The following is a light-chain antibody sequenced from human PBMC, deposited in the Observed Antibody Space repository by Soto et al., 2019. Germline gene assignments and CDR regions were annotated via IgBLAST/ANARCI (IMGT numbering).Light chain of an antibody. J-gene: IGKJ5*01. CDR3: QQYNNWPFS. CDR2: DIS. Sequence: AIRMTQSPSSLSASTGDRVTITCRASQGISSYLAWYQQKPGKAPKLLIYDISSRATGVPARFSGSGSGTEFTLSISGLQSEDFAVYFCQQYNNWPFSFGQGTRLEIK. CDR1: QGISSY. V-gene: IGKV1-8*01.